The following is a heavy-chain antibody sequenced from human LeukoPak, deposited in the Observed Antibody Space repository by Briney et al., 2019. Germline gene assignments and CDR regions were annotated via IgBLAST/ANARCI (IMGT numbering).Heavy chain of an antibody. CDR2: ISSSSSYI. J-gene: IGHJ5*02. CDR3: ARDSEDHDFWSGYSTGEDNWFDP. CDR1: GFTFSSYS. D-gene: IGHD3-3*01. V-gene: IGHV3-21*01. Sequence: GGSLRLSCAASGFTFSSYSMNWVRQAPGKGLEWVSSISSSSSYIYYADSVKGRFTISRDNAKNSLYLQMNSLRAEDTAVYHCARDSEDHDFWSGYSTGEDNWFDPWGQGTLVTVSS.